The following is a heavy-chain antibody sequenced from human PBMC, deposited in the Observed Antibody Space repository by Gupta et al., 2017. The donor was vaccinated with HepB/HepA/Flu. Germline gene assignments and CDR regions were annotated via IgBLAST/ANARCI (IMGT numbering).Heavy chain of an antibody. J-gene: IGHJ4*02. CDR3: ARDGDYYDSSGYYYYFDY. D-gene: IGHD3-22*01. CDR1: GFTFRSYA. CDR2: ISYDGSNK. V-gene: IGHV3-30-3*01. Sequence: QVQLVESGGGVVQPGRSLRLSCAASGFTFRSYAMHWVRQAPGKGLEWVAVISYDGSNKYYADSVKGRVTISRDNSKNTLYLQMNSLRAEDTAVYYCARDGDYYDSSGYYYYFDYWGQGTLVTVSS.